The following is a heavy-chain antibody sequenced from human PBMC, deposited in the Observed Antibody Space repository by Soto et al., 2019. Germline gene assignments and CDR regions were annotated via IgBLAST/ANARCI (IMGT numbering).Heavy chain of an antibody. CDR1: GGSVSSGSYY. Sequence: QVQLQESGPGLVKPSETLSLTCTVSGGSVSSGSYYWSWIRQPPGKGLEWIGYIYYSGSTNYNPSLKSLVTITIETSKNQFSLKLSSVTAADTAMYYCARDIYPLTGGIDYWGQGTLVTVSS. D-gene: IGHD2-2*02. J-gene: IGHJ4*02. CDR2: IYYSGST. V-gene: IGHV4-61*01. CDR3: ARDIYPLTGGIDY.